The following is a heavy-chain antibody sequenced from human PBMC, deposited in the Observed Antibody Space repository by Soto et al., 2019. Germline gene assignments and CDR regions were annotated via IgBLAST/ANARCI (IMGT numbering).Heavy chain of an antibody. J-gene: IGHJ5*02. Sequence: ASVKVSCKASGYTFTSDGISWVRQAPGQGLEWMGWISVYNGNTNYAQKLQGRVTMTTDTSTSTAYMELRTPRSDDTAVYYCVRDNDYRFDPWGQGTLVTVSS. CDR2: ISVYNGNT. CDR3: VRDNDYRFDP. V-gene: IGHV1-18*04. D-gene: IGHD4-17*01. CDR1: GYTFTSDG.